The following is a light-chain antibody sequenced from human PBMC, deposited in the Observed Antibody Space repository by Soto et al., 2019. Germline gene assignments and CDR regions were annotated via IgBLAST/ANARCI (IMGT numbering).Light chain of an antibody. Sequence: QMTQSPSTLSASVGDRVTITCRARQSISSWLAWYQQKPGKAPKLLIYKASSLESGVPSRFSGSGSGTEFTLTISSLQPDDFATYYCQQYNSYPWTVGQGTKVDSK. CDR2: KAS. CDR1: QSISSW. J-gene: IGKJ1*01. CDR3: QQYNSYPWT. V-gene: IGKV1-5*03.